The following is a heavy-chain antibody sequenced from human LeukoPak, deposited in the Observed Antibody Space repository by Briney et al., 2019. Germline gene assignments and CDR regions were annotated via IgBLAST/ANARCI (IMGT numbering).Heavy chain of an antibody. V-gene: IGHV4-4*07. CDR1: GGSISSYY. D-gene: IGHD4-17*01. J-gene: IGHJ3*02. CDR3: ARDPAHDYGDYTGTWTHPDDEAFDI. CDR2: IYTSGST. Sequence: PSETLSLTCTVSGGSISSYYWSWIRQPAGKGLEWIGRIYTSGSTNYNPSLKSRVTMSVDTSKNQFSLKLSSVTAADTAVYYCARDPAHDYGDYTGTWTHPDDEAFDIWGQGTMVTVSS.